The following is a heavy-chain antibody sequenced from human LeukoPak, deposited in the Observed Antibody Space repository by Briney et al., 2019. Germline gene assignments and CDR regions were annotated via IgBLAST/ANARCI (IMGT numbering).Heavy chain of an antibody. CDR3: ARDPSDGYNPLFVY. Sequence: SETLSPTCAVYGGSFSGYYWSWIRQPPGKGLEWIGEINHSGSTNYNPSLKSRVTIPVDTSKNQFSLKLSSVTAADTAVYYCARDPSDGYNPLFVYWGQGTLVTVSS. CDR2: INHSGST. V-gene: IGHV4-34*01. D-gene: IGHD5-24*01. J-gene: IGHJ4*02. CDR1: GGSFSGYY.